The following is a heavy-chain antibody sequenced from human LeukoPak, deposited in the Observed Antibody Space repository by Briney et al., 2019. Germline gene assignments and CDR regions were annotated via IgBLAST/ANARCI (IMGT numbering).Heavy chain of an antibody. V-gene: IGHV4-30-4*01. D-gene: IGHD3-3*01. Sequence: PPETLSLTCTVSGGSISSGDYYWSWIRQPPGKGLEWIGYIYYSGSTYYNPSLKSRVTISVDTSKNQFSLKLSSVTAADTAVYYCARSPYDFPTHFDYWGQGTLVTVSS. CDR1: GGSISSGDYY. J-gene: IGHJ4*02. CDR2: IYYSGST. CDR3: ARSPYDFPTHFDY.